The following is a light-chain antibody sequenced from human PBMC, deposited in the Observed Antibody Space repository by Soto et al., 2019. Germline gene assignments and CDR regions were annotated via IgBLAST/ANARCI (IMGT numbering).Light chain of an antibody. CDR2: DIS. CDR1: QSVSNTY. J-gene: IGKJ1*01. CDR3: QQYISSPGT. V-gene: IGKV3-20*01. Sequence: ENVLTQSPGTLSLSPGERATLSCRASQSVSNTYLAWYQQKPGQAPRLLMYDISSRATGISDRFSGSGSGTDFTLTISRLEHEDVAVYYCQQYISSPGTFGQGTKVEIK.